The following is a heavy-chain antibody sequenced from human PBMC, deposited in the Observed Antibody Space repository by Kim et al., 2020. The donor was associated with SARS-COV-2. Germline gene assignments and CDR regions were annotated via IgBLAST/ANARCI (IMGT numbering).Heavy chain of an antibody. J-gene: IGHJ5*02. CDR3: ARWDPGAISTWFDP. Sequence: SETLSLTCAVYGGSFSGYDWSWIRQPPGKGLEWIGEINHSGSTNYNPSLKSRVTISVDTSKNQFSLKLTSVTAADTAVYYCARWDPGAISTWFDPWGQGT. V-gene: IGHV4-34*01. CDR1: GGSFSGYD. CDR2: INHSGST. D-gene: IGHD1-26*01.